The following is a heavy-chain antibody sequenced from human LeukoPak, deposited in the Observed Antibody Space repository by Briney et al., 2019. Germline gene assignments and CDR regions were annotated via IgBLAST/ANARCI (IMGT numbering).Heavy chain of an antibody. Sequence: GGSLRLSCAASGFAFDDYGMTWVRQAPGRGLGWVSGINWSGGSTGYADSVKGRFTISRDNAKNSLYLQMNSLRAEDTALYYCARGSATYYRYFDYWGQGILVTVSS. J-gene: IGHJ4*02. V-gene: IGHV3-20*04. CDR2: INWSGGST. CDR1: GFAFDDYG. CDR3: ARGSATYYRYFDY. D-gene: IGHD3-10*01.